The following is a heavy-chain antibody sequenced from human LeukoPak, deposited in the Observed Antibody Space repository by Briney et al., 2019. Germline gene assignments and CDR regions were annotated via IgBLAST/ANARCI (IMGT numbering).Heavy chain of an antibody. D-gene: IGHD6-19*01. CDR1: GYTFTGYY. CDR2: INPNSGGT. Sequence: ASVKVSCKASGYTFTGYYMHWVRQAPGQGLEWMGWINPNSGGTNYAQKFQGRVTMTRDTSISTAYMELSRLRSDDTAVYYCARDRSSGWRSYYYYMDVWGKGTTVTVSS. CDR3: ARDRSSGWRSYYYYMDV. J-gene: IGHJ6*03. V-gene: IGHV1-2*02.